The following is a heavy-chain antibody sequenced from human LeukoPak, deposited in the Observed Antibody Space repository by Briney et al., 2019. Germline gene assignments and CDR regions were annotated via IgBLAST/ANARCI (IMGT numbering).Heavy chain of an antibody. V-gene: IGHV4-39*07. Sequence: SETLSLTCTVSGGSISSSSYYWGWIRQPPGKGLEWIGSIYYSGSTYYNPSLKSRVTISVDTSKNQFSLKLSSVTAADTAVYYCAVHPLIYGGNSLWRNWFDPWGQGTLVTVSS. J-gene: IGHJ5*02. CDR3: AVHPLIYGGNSLWRNWFDP. D-gene: IGHD4-23*01. CDR1: GGSISSSSYY. CDR2: IYYSGST.